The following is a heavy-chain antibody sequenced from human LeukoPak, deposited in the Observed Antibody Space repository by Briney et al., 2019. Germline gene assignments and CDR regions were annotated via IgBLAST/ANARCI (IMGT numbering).Heavy chain of an antibody. D-gene: IGHD3-22*01. J-gene: IGHJ4*02. CDR2: ISAYNGNT. CDR1: GYTFTSYG. CDR3: ARSPMIVVVTDFDY. V-gene: IGHV1-18*01. Sequence: GASVKVSCRASGYTFTSYGITWVRQAPGQGLEWMGWISAYNGNTNYAQKLKGRVTMTTDTSTSTAYMELRSLRSDDTAVYYCARSPMIVVVTDFDYWGQRTLVTVSS.